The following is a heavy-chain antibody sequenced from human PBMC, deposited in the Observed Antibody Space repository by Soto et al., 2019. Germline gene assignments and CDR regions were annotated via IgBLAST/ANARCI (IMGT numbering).Heavy chain of an antibody. Sequence: SETLSLTCTVSGDSISSLYWSWIRQPPGKGLEWIGYIYYSGSINYNPSLKSRVTISVDTSKNHFSLRLISVTTADTAVYYCAREGNLGRWIQPLDSWGQGTLVTVSS. CDR2: IYYSGSI. V-gene: IGHV4-59*01. J-gene: IGHJ4*02. CDR1: GDSISSLY. CDR3: AREGNLGRWIQPLDS. D-gene: IGHD2-2*03.